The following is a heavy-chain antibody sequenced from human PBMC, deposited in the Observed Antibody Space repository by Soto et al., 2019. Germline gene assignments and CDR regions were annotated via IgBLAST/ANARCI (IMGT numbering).Heavy chain of an antibody. D-gene: IGHD6-13*01. J-gene: IGHJ4*02. CDR1: GFTFSSYG. V-gene: IGHV3-30*18. CDR3: AKESSSNWYAPGIWVY. Sequence: QVQLVESGGGVVQPGRSLRLSCAASGFTFSSYGMHWVRQAPGKGLEWVAVISYDGSNKYYADSVKGRFTISRDNSKNTLYLQMNSLRAEDTAVYYCAKESSSNWYAPGIWVYWGQGILVAFSS. CDR2: ISYDGSNK.